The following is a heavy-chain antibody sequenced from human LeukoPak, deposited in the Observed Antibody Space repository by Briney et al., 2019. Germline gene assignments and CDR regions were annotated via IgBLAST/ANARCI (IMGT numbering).Heavy chain of an antibody. CDR1: GFTFSSYA. CDR2: ISSNGGST. Sequence: GGSLRLSCAASGFTFSSYAMHWVRQAPGKGLEYVSAISSNGGSTYYANSVKGRFTISRDNSKNTLYLQMGSLRAEDMAVYYCARGPYCGGDCYSADIDYWGQGTLVTVSS. J-gene: IGHJ4*02. D-gene: IGHD2-21*02. V-gene: IGHV3-64*01. CDR3: ARGPYCGGDCYSADIDY.